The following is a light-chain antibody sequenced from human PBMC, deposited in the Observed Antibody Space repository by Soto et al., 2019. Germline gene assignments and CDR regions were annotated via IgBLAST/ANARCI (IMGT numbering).Light chain of an antibody. Sequence: EIVLTESPATLSSSPGERATLSCRASQSVNIYLAWYQQKPGQAPRLLIYGVSTRATGVPVRFSGSGSGTEFTLTISSLQSEDFAVYYCQQYNNWPRTFGQGTKVDI. J-gene: IGKJ1*01. CDR2: GVS. CDR3: QQYNNWPRT. CDR1: QSVNIY. V-gene: IGKV3-15*01.